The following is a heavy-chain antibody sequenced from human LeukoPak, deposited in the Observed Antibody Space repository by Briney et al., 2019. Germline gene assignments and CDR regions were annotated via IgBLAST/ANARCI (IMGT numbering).Heavy chain of an antibody. J-gene: IGHJ4*02. CDR1: DFRDYY. D-gene: IGHD5-12*01. V-gene: IGHV1-2*02. CDR3: ASGYSGYDLNY. Sequence: ASVKVSCKTSDFRDYYMNWVRQAPGQGLEWLGWINPKSGDTDYAQKFQGRVTMTRDTSINTAYMELSGPKPDDTAIYYCASGYSGYDLNYWGQGTQVTVSS. CDR2: INPKSGDT.